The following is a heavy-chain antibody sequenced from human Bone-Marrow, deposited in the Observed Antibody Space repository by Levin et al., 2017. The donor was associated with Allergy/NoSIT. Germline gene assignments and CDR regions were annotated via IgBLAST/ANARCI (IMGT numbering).Heavy chain of an antibody. V-gene: IGHV3-7*01. CDR2: IKQDGSEK. J-gene: IGHJ4*02. CDR1: GFTFSSYW. Sequence: GESLKISCAASGFTFSSYWMSWVRQAPGKGLEWVANIKQDGSEKYYVDSVKGRFTISRDNAKNSLYLQMNSLRAEDTAVYYCATGAVIKRWLQLGFGYWGQGTLVTVSS. D-gene: IGHD5-24*01. CDR3: ATGAVIKRWLQLGFGY.